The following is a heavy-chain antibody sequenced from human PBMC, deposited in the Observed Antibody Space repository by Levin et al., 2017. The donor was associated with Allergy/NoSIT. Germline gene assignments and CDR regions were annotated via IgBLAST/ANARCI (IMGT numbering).Heavy chain of an antibody. CDR3: ARVGYYYGSGTQGWFDP. CDR2: IYYIGST. J-gene: IGHJ5*02. Sequence: SETLSLTCTVSGGSISSGDYYWSWIRQPPGKGLEWIGYIYYIGSTYYNPSLKSRVTISVDTSKNQFSLKLSSVTAADTAVYYCARVGYYYGSGTQGWFDPWGQGTLVTVSS. CDR1: GGSISSGDYY. D-gene: IGHD3-10*01. V-gene: IGHV4-30-4*01.